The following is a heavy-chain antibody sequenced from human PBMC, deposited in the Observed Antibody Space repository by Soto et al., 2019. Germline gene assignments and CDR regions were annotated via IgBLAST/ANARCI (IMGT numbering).Heavy chain of an antibody. D-gene: IGHD3-16*01. CDR2: IYSGGST. V-gene: IGHV3-66*01. CDR1: GLTAGTRY. J-gene: IGHJ4*02. CDR3: ARDPWAADY. Sequence: EVQLVESGGGWVRLGGSLGLPVAASGLTAGTRYMSGFGQAPGKGLEWVSVIYSGGSTFYADSVRGRFTISRDNSKNTVNLQMNSLRAEDTAVYYCARDPWAADYWGQGTLVTVSS.